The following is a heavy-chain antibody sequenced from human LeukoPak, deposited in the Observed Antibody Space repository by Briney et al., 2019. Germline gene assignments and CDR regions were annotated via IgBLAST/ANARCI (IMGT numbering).Heavy chain of an antibody. CDR2: IYYSGST. V-gene: IGHV4-59*08. Sequence: PLETLSLTCTVSGGSISSYYWSWIRQPPGKGLEWIGYIYYSGSTNYNPSLKSRVTISVDTSKNQFSLKLSSVTAADTAVYYCARHEGERADYWGQGTLVTVSS. D-gene: IGHD1-26*01. CDR1: GGSISSYY. CDR3: ARHEGERADY. J-gene: IGHJ4*02.